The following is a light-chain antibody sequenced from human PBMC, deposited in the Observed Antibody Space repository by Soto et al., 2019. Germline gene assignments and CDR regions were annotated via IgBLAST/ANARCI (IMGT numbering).Light chain of an antibody. CDR3: QQRSNWPPRYT. CDR2: DAS. V-gene: IGKV3-11*01. J-gene: IGKJ2*01. CDR1: QSVSSY. Sequence: EIVLTQSPATLSLSPGERATLSCRASQSVSSYLAWYQQKPGQAPRLLIYDASNRATGIPARFSGSGSGTDFTLYISSLEPEDFAVYYCQQRSNWPPRYTFGQGTKLEIK.